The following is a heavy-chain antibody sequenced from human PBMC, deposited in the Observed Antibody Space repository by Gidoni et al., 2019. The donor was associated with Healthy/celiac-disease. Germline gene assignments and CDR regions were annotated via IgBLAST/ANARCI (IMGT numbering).Heavy chain of an antibody. D-gene: IGHD3-3*01. CDR3: ARGLFHYDFWSGYGEFDY. J-gene: IGHJ4*02. CDR2: MNPNSGNT. V-gene: IGHV1-8*01. CDR1: GYTFTSYD. Sequence: QVQLVQSGAEVKKPGASVKVSCKASGYTFTSYDINWVRQATGQGLEWMGWMNPNSGNTGYAQKFQGRVTMTRNTSISTAYMELSSLRSEDTAVYYCARGLFHYDFWSGYGEFDYWGQGTLVTVSS.